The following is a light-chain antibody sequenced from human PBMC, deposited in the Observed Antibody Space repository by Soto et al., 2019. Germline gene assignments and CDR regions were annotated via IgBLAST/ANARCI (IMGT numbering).Light chain of an antibody. CDR1: SSNIGNNY. CDR2: DNN. V-gene: IGLV1-51*01. Sequence: QSVLTQPPSVSAAPGQKVTISCSGSSSNIGNNYVSWYQQLPRTAPKLLIYDNNKRPSGIPDRFSGSKSGTSATLGITGLQTGDEADYYCGTWDSSLSAVVFGGGTKVTVL. CDR3: GTWDSSLSAVV. J-gene: IGLJ2*01.